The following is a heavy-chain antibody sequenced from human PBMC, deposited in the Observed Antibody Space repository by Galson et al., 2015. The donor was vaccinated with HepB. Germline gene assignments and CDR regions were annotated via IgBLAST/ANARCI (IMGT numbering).Heavy chain of an antibody. Sequence: SVNVSCKASGYTFTSYANHWVRQAPGQRLEWMGWTNAGNGNTEYSQKFQDRVTIMRDTSAYTAYMKLDSLTSEDTAVYYCARDSDHFDYWGQGTLVTVSS. V-gene: IGHV1-3*01. CDR2: TNAGNGNT. CDR1: GYTFTSYA. CDR3: ARDSDHFDY. D-gene: IGHD2-21*02. J-gene: IGHJ4*02.